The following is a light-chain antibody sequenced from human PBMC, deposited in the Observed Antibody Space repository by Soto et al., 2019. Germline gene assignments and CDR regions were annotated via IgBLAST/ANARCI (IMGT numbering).Light chain of an antibody. CDR2: EVI. Sequence: QSALTQPASVSGSPGQSITISCTGTSSDVGYYNYVSWYQQFTGKAPKLIIFEVINRPSGVSNRFSGSKSGNTASLTISGLQAEDEAYYYCSSYTRIRNPVFGGGTKLTVL. J-gene: IGLJ2*01. CDR1: SSDVGYYNY. CDR3: SSYTRIRNPV. V-gene: IGLV2-14*01.